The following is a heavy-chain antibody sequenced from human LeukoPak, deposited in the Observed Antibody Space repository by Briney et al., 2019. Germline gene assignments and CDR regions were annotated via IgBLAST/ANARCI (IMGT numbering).Heavy chain of an antibody. CDR1: GYTFTGYY. Sequence: AAVKVSCKSSGYTFTGYYMHWVRQPPAQGLEWMGWINPNSGGTNNAQKFQGRVTITIDTSISTAYMELSRLRSDDTAVYYCARWLQFQPGYYFDYGGQGTLVNVSS. J-gene: IGHJ4*02. CDR2: INPNSGGT. CDR3: ARWLQFQPGYYFDY. D-gene: IGHD5-24*01. V-gene: IGHV1-2*02.